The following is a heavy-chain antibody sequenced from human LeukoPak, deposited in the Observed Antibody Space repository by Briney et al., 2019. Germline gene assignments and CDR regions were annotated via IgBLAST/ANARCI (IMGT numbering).Heavy chain of an antibody. D-gene: IGHD6-19*01. CDR2: IIPIPGIA. CDR1: GGTFSSYA. V-gene: IGHV1-69*04. J-gene: IGHJ4*02. CDR3: ACTGIAVAGPFDY. Sequence: GASVKASCKASGGTFSSYAISWVRQAPGQGLEWMGRIIPIPGIANYAQKFQGRVTITADKSTSTAYMELSSLRSEDTAVYYCACTGIAVAGPFDYWGRGTLVTVSS.